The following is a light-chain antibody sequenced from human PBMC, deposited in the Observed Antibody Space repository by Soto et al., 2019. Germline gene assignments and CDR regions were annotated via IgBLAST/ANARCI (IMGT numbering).Light chain of an antibody. J-gene: IGKJ2*01. CDR2: NAA. V-gene: IGKV3-15*01. CDR3: QQYYSWPFT. CDR1: QTVSNK. Sequence: EIVMTQSPATLSVSPGERATLSCRASQTVSNKLAWYQQKPGQAPRLLIYNAAARVTGIPTRFSGSGSGTEFTLTISSLQSEDFAIYYCQQYYSWPFTFGQGTKLEIK.